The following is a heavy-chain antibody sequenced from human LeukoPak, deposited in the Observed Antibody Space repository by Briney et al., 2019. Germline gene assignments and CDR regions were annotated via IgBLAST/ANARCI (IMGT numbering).Heavy chain of an antibody. CDR1: GGSISSGGYY. J-gene: IGHJ6*02. D-gene: IGHD3-22*01. V-gene: IGHV4-31*03. CDR2: IYYSGST. Sequence: SQTLSLTCTVSGGSISSGGYYWSWIRQHPGKGLEWIGYIYYSGSTYYNPSLKSRVTISVDTSKNQFSLKLSFVTAADTAVYYCARSVYYYDSSGNQRGRYYYYGMDVWGQGTTVTVSS. CDR3: ARSVYYYDSSGNQRGRYYYYGMDV.